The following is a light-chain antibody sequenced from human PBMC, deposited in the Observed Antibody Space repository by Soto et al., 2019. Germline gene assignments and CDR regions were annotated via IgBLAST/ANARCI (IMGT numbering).Light chain of an antibody. V-gene: IGLV2-14*01. Sequence: QSALTQPASVSGSPGQSITISCTGTSSDVGGYNYVSWYQQHPGKAPKLMIYEVSNRPSGVSNRFSGSKSGITASLTISGLQAEDEADYYCSSYTSSSTYVFGTGTKLT. CDR1: SSDVGGYNY. J-gene: IGLJ1*01. CDR2: EVS. CDR3: SSYTSSSTYV.